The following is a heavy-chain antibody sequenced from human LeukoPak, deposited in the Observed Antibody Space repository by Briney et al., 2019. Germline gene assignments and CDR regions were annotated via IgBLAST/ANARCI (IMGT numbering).Heavy chain of an antibody. V-gene: IGHV4-59*11. CDR1: GGSISSHY. CDR2: IYYSGSP. CDR3: ARGDYDSSGYYED. J-gene: IGHJ4*02. D-gene: IGHD3-22*01. Sequence: PSETLSLTCTVSGGSISSHYWSWIRQPPGKGLEWIGYIYYSGSPNYNPSLKSRVTISVDTSKNQFSLKLSSVTAADTAVYYCARGDYDSSGYYEDWGQGTLVTVSS.